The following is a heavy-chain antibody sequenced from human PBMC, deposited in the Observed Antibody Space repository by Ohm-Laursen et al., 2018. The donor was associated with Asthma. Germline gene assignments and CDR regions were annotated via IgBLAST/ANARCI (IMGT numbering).Heavy chain of an antibody. V-gene: IGHV4-39*01. Sequence: TLSLTCLVSGGSFSTSSRSYWGWIRQPPGKGLEWIGCLFYSGNTHYNPSLQSRITISEDTSKNQVSLEVNSVTAADTAVYFCAFCTGGTCYSGVFDVWGQGVRVTVSS. CDR2: LFYSGNT. D-gene: IGHD2-15*01. CDR1: GGSFSTSSRSY. CDR3: AFCTGGTCYSGVFDV. J-gene: IGHJ3*01.